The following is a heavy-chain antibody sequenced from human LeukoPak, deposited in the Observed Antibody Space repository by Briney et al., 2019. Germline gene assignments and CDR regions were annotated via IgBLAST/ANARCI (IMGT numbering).Heavy chain of an antibody. D-gene: IGHD6-13*01. J-gene: IGHJ4*02. CDR2: IYSGGIT. Sequence: GGSLRLSCAASGFTFRDYDLNWVGQAPGKGLEWVSVIYSGGITYYADSLKGRFTISRDNSKNPLYLQMNSLRAEDTAVYYCARSLLAAALNYWGQGTLVTVSS. CDR3: ARSLLAAALNY. CDR1: GFTFRDYD. V-gene: IGHV3-53*01.